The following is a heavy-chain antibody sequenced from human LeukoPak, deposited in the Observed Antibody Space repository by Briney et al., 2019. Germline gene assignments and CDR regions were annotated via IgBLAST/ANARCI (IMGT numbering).Heavy chain of an antibody. CDR2: ITGSGGNT. J-gene: IGHJ3*02. CDR1: GFTFSSYA. Sequence: GSLRLSCAASGFTFSSYAMSWVRQAPGKGLGWVSSITGSGGNTYYADSVKGRFTISRDNSKNTLYLQMNILRAEDTAVYYCAKDGGTTVSPTAFDIWGQGTMVTVSS. CDR3: AKDGGTTVSPTAFDI. V-gene: IGHV3-23*01. D-gene: IGHD4-11*01.